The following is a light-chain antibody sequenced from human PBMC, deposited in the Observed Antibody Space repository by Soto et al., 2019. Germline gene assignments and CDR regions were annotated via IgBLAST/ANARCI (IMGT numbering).Light chain of an antibody. CDR3: QQYGSSPRT. CDR1: QGVSSY. V-gene: IGKV3-20*01. J-gene: IGKJ1*01. Sequence: EIVLTQSPATLSLSPGERATLSCRASQGVSSYLAWYQQKPGQAPRLLIYGASYRATGIPDRFSGSGSGTDFTLTVSRLEPEDFAVYYCQQYGSSPRTFGQGTKVDIK. CDR2: GAS.